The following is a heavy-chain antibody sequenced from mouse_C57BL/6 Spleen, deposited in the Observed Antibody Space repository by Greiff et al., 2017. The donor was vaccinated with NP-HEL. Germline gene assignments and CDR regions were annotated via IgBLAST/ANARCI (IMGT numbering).Heavy chain of an antibody. Sequence: EVKVVESGGGLVKPGGSLKLSCAASGFTFSSYAMSWVRQTPEKRLEWVATISDGGSYTYYPDNVKGRFTISRDNAKNNLYLQMSHLKSEDTAMYYCAREGLYGSSYGAWFAYWGQGTLVTVSA. J-gene: IGHJ3*01. V-gene: IGHV5-4*01. CDR3: AREGLYGSSYGAWFAY. CDR1: GFTFSSYA. CDR2: ISDGGSYT. D-gene: IGHD1-1*01.